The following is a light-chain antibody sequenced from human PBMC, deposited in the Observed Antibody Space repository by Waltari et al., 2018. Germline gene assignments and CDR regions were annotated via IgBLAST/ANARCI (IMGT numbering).Light chain of an antibody. Sequence: QSALTQPASVSGSPGQSITISCTGINGDAGGYYYFSWYQQYPGKAPKLLIYDVSHRPSGVSSRFSASKSGNTASLTISGLQTEDEADYYCTSYRSTNTRVIFGGGTKLAVL. CDR1: NGDAGGYYY. V-gene: IGLV2-14*03. CDR3: TSYRSTNTRVI. CDR2: DVS. J-gene: IGLJ2*01.